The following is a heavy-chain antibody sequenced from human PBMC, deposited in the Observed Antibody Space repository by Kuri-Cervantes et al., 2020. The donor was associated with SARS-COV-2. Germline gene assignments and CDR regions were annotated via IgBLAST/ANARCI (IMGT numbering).Heavy chain of an antibody. J-gene: IGHJ4*02. D-gene: IGHD1-1*01. Sequence: SETLSLTCTVSGGSISSGSYYWSWIRQPAGKGLEWIGYIYTSGSTNYNPSLKSRVTMSVDTSKNQFSLKLSSVTAADTAVYYCARGDERRTTRTFDYWGPGTLVTVSS. CDR3: ARGDERRTTRTFDY. V-gene: IGHV4-61*09. CDR2: IYTSGST. CDR1: GGSISSGSYY.